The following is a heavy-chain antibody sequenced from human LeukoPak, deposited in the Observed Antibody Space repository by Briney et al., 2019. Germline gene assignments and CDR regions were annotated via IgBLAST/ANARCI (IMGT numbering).Heavy chain of an antibody. CDR2: ISYDGSNE. Sequence: PGRSLRLSCAASGFTFSSYVMHWVRQAPGKGLEWVAIISYDGSNEYYADSVKGRFTISRDNSKNTLYLQMNSLRAADTAVYYCARDPLFGDGYYMDVWGKGTTVTVSS. J-gene: IGHJ6*03. CDR3: ARDPLFGDGYYMDV. V-gene: IGHV3-30*04. CDR1: GFTFSSYV. D-gene: IGHD3-3*01.